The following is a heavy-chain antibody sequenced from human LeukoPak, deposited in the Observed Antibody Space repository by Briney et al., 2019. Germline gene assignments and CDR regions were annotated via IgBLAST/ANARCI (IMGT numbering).Heavy chain of an antibody. V-gene: IGHV4-59*01. J-gene: IGHJ4*02. D-gene: IGHD3-3*01. CDR3: AREADLEWLSGPFDY. CDR2: IYYSGST. Sequence: KPSETLSLTCTVSGGSISSYYWSWIRQPPGKGLEWIGYIYYSGSTNYNPSLKSRVTISVDTSKNQFSLKLSSVTAADTAVYYCAREADLEWLSGPFDYWGQGTLVTVSS. CDR1: GGSISSYY.